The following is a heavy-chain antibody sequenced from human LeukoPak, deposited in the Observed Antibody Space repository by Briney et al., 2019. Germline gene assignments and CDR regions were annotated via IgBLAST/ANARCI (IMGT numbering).Heavy chain of an antibody. CDR1: GFTFSHYG. CDR2: MWSDGTKK. CDR3: AREDDTTGRYSRFDY. Sequence: GGSLRLSCAASGFTFSHYGMHWVRQAPGKGLEWVAVMWSDGTKKYYADSVKGRFTVSRDTSKHTLYLQMSSLRAEDTAVYLCAREDDTTGRYSRFDYWGQGTLVTVSS. V-gene: IGHV3-33*01. J-gene: IGHJ4*02. D-gene: IGHD3-22*01.